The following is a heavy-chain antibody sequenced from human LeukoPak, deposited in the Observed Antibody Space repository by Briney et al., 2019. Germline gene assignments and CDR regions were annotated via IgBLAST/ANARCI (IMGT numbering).Heavy chain of an antibody. Sequence: GASVKVSCKASGYTFTSYGISWVRQAPGQGLEWMGWISAYNGNTNYAQKLQGRVTMTPDTSTSAAYMELRSLRSDDTAVYYCARDWGDYGDYLGGYFDYWGQGTLVTVSS. D-gene: IGHD4-17*01. J-gene: IGHJ4*02. V-gene: IGHV1-18*01. CDR3: ARDWGDYGDYLGGYFDY. CDR1: GYTFTSYG. CDR2: ISAYNGNT.